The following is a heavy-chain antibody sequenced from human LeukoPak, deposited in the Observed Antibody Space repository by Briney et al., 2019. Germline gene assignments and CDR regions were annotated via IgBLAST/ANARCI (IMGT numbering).Heavy chain of an antibody. CDR3: ARERGYSSSWYRLDY. D-gene: IGHD6-13*01. V-gene: IGHV3-11*06. Sequence: PGGSLRLSCAASGFTFSDYYMSWIRQAPGKGLGWVSYISSSSSYTNYADSVKGRFTISRDNAKNSLYLQMNSLRAEDTAVCYCARERGYSSSWYRLDYWGQGTLVTVSS. J-gene: IGHJ4*02. CDR2: ISSSSSYT. CDR1: GFTFSDYY.